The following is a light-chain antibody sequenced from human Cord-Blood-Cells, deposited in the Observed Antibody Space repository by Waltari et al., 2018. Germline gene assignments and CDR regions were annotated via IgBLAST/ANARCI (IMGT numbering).Light chain of an antibody. CDR3: SSYTSSSTLV. V-gene: IGLV2-14*01. J-gene: IGLJ2*01. CDR2: DVS. Sequence: QSALTQPAPVPGSPGPSIPIPCTGTTSDVGGYYSVSWYQQHPRKAPKLMIYDVSKRPAGVSNRFSGSKSGNTVSLTISGLQAEDEADYYCSSYTSSSTLVFGGGTKLTVL. CDR1: TSDVGGYYS.